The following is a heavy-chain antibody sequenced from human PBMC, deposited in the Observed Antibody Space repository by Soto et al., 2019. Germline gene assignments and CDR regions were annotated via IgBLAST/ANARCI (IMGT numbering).Heavy chain of an antibody. J-gene: IGHJ4*02. CDR1: GYTFTSYG. CDR2: ISAYNGNT. V-gene: IGHV1-18*01. D-gene: IGHD3-22*01. Sequence: QVQVLQSGAEVKKPGASVKVSCKASGYTFTSYGISWVRQAPGQGLEWMGWISAYNGNTKYAQKLQGRVTMTTDTSTSTAYMELRSLRSVDTAVYSCARDLTPGVVDHWGQGTLVTVSS. CDR3: ARDLTPGVVDH.